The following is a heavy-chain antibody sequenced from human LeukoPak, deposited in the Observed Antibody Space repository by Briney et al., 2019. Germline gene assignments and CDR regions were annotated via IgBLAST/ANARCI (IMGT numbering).Heavy chain of an antibody. D-gene: IGHD6-6*01. J-gene: IGHJ6*03. CDR3: ARVAAAIAARPYYYYMDV. CDR2: ISASGAYT. CDR1: GFTFSNYA. Sequence: PGGSLRLSCAASGFTFSNYAMSWVRQAPGKGLEWVSGISASGAYTWYAVSVRGRFTISRDNSKNTLYLQMNSLRAEDTAVYYCARVAAAIAARPYYYYMDVWGKGTTVTVSS. V-gene: IGHV3-23*01.